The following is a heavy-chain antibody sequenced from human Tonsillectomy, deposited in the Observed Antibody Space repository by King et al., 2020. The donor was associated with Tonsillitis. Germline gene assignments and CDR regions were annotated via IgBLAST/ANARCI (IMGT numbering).Heavy chain of an antibody. CDR3: AKDPYYYDSSGYYYNAFDI. D-gene: IGHD3-22*01. V-gene: IGHV3-23*04. Sequence: EVQLVESGGGLVQPGGSLRLSCAASGFTFSSYAMSWVRQAPGKGLEWVSAISGSGGSTYYADSVKGRFTISRDNSKNPLYLQMNSLRAEDTAVYYCAKDPYYYDSSGYYYNAFDIWGQGTMVTVSS. CDR1: GFTFSSYA. CDR2: ISGSGGST. J-gene: IGHJ3*02.